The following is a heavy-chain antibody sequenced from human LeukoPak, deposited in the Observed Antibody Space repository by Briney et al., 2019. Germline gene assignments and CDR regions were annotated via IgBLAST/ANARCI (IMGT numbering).Heavy chain of an antibody. V-gene: IGHV7-4-1*02. CDR2: INTNTGNP. CDR3: ARGYYDFWSGPGQIDY. CDR1: GYTFTSYA. D-gene: IGHD3-3*01. J-gene: IGHJ4*02. Sequence: ASMKVSCKASGYTFTSYAMNWVRQAPEQGLEWMGWINTNTGNPTYAQGFTGRFVFSLDTSVSTAYLQISSLKAEDTAVYYCARGYYDFWSGPGQIDYWGQGTLVTISP.